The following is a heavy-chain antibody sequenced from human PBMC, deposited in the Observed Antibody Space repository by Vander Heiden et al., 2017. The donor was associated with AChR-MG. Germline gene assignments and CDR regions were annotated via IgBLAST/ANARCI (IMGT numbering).Heavy chain of an antibody. CDR1: GFTFSGYG. J-gene: IGHJ6*03. V-gene: IGHV3-33*08. CDR3: ARDVLDVVATSYFYYMDI. Sequence: QVQLGESGGGVVQPGRSLRPPCSGSGFTFSGYGMHWVRQAPGKGLEWVSLTWHDGTNKYYADSVKGRFTISRDNSKNTLFLQMNSLRAEDTAVYYCARDVLDVVATSYFYYMDIWGKGTTVTVSS. D-gene: IGHD5-12*01. CDR2: TWHDGTNK.